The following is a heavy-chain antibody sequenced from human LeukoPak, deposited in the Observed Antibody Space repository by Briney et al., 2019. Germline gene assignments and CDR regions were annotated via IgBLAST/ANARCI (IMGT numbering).Heavy chain of an antibody. V-gene: IGHV4-34*01. CDR3: ARGVYDLWSGYSTFDY. J-gene: IGHJ4*02. CDR1: GGSFSGYY. D-gene: IGHD3-3*01. CDR2: INHSGST. Sequence: ASETLSLTCAVYGGSFSGYYWSWIRQPPGKGVEWIGEINHSGSTNYNPSLKSRVTISVDTSKNQFSLKLSSVTAADTAVYYCARGVYDLWSGYSTFDYWGQGTLVTVSS.